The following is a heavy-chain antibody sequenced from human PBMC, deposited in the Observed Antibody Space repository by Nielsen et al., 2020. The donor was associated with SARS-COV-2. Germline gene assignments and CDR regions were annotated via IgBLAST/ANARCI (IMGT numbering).Heavy chain of an antibody. D-gene: IGHD3-10*01. J-gene: IGHJ5*02. CDR2: IYHSGST. V-gene: IGHV4-30-2*01. Sequence: SETLSLTCAVSGGSISSGGYSWSWIRQPPGKGLERIGYIYHSGSTYYNPSLKSRVTISVDRSKNQFSLKLSSVTAADTAVYYCARAAMVRGQYWFDPWGQGTLVTVSS. CDR1: GGSISSGGYS. CDR3: ARAAMVRGQYWFDP.